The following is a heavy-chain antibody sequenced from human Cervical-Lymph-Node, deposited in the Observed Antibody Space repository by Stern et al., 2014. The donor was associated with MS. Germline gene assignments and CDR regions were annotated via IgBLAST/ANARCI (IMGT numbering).Heavy chain of an antibody. CDR2: HSGRGHII. CDR3: ARGTYYFDS. V-gene: IGHV3-11*01. Sequence: VQLVESGGDLVEPGGSLRLSCAASGLSFSDYYVNWLRQAPGKGPEWVAYHSGRGHIINYTDSVKGRFTISRDNAQNSLYLEMNSLRAEDTAVYYCARGTYYFDSWGQGTLVTVSS. D-gene: IGHD1-1*01. J-gene: IGHJ4*02. CDR1: GLSFSDYY.